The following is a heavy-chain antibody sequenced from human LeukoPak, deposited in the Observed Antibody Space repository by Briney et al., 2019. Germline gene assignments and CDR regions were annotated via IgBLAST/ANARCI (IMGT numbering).Heavy chain of an antibody. CDR3: AKKEWFGELPFDY. CDR1: GFTFSSYG. J-gene: IGHJ4*02. Sequence: GGSLRLSCAASGFTFSSYGMHWVRQAPGKGLEWVAVISYDGSNKYYADSVKGRFTISRDNSKNTLYLQMNSLRAEDTAVYYCAKKEWFGELPFDYWGQGTLVTVSS. V-gene: IGHV3-30*18. D-gene: IGHD3-10*01. CDR2: ISYDGSNK.